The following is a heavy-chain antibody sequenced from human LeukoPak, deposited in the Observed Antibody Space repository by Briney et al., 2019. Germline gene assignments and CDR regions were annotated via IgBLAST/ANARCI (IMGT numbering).Heavy chain of an antibody. J-gene: IGHJ4*02. D-gene: IGHD6-19*01. CDR2: IKQDGSEK. CDR3: ARTSRSSGWYDLARSDY. CDR1: GFTFSSYW. V-gene: IGHV3-7*01. Sequence: GGSLRLSCAASGFTFSSYWMSWVRQAPGKGLEWVANIKQDGSEKYYVDSVKGRFTISRDNAKNSLYLQMNSLRAEDTAVYYCARTSRSSGWYDLARSDYWGQGTLVTVSS.